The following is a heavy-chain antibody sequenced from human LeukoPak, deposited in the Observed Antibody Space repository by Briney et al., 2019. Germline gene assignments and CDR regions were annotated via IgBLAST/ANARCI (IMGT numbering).Heavy chain of an antibody. CDR2: MNPNSGNT. CDR3: AREGYYYEEDAFDI. D-gene: IGHD3-22*01. J-gene: IGHJ3*02. Sequence: GASVKVSCKASGYTCTSYDINWVRQAAGQGREWKGWMNPNSGNTGYAQKFQGRVTITRNTSISTAYMELSSLRSEDTAVYYCAREGYYYEEDAFDIWGQGTMLTVSS. V-gene: IGHV1-8*03. CDR1: GYTCTSYD.